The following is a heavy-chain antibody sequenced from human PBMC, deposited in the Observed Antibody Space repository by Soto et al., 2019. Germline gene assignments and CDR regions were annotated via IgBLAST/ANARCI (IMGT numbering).Heavy chain of an antibody. V-gene: IGHV4-34*01. Sequence: PSETLSLTCAVYGGSFSGFYWTWIRQPPGTGLEWIGDINHSGSTNYNPSLKSRVTISVDTSKNQFSLKLSSVTAADTAVYYCARGSGGGSMNTDYWGQGTLVTVSS. CDR3: ARGSGGGSMNTDY. CDR1: GGSFSGFY. D-gene: IGHD3-16*01. J-gene: IGHJ4*02. CDR2: INHSGST.